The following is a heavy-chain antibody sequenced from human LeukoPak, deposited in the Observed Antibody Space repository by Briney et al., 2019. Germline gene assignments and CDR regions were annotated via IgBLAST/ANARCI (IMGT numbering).Heavy chain of an antibody. V-gene: IGHV1-18*01. CDR1: GYTFTSYG. Sequence: ASVKVSCKASGYTFTSYGISWVRQAPGQGLEWMGWISAYNGNTNYAQKLQGRVTMTTDTSTSTAYMELRSLRSDDTAVCYCARDPRTTWIWAYDSSGQRYFDYWGQGTLVTVSS. J-gene: IGHJ4*02. CDR2: ISAYNGNT. D-gene: IGHD3-22*01. CDR3: ARDPRTTWIWAYDSSGQRYFDY.